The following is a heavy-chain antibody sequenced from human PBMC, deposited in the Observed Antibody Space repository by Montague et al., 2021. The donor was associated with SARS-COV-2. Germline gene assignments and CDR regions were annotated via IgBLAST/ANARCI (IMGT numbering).Heavy chain of an antibody. V-gene: IGHV4-4*07. CDR2: IHSSGGT. Sequence: SETLSLTCAVSGGTMLPGGNFYWGWIRQSAGKGLEWVWRIHSSGGTPSNASLKSRLTLSVDSPANQFPLKLTSVTAADKAVYSCARDSYDSTGLNWFDPWGHGLLVTVSS. CDR1: GGTMLPGGNFY. D-gene: IGHD3-22*01. J-gene: IGHJ5*02. CDR3: ARDSYDSTGLNWFDP.